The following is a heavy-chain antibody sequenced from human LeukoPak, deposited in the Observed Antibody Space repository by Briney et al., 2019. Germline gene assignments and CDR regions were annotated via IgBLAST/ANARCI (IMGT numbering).Heavy chain of an antibody. J-gene: IGHJ5*02. D-gene: IGHD5-18*01. CDR3: ARVGRYSYGYLNWFDP. CDR2: INPNSGGT. V-gene: IGHV1-2*02. Sequence: ASVKVSCKASGYTFTGYYMHWVRQAPGQGLEWMGWINPNSGGTNYAQKFQGRVTMTRDTSISTAYMELSRLRSDDTAVYYCARVGRYSYGYLNWFDPWAQGTLVTVSS. CDR1: GYTFTGYY.